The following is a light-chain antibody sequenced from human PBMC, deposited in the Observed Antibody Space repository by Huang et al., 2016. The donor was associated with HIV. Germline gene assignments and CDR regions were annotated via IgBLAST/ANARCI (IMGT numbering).Light chain of an antibody. CDR3: MQSLQTIT. J-gene: IGKJ5*01. Sequence: IVMTQSPLSLPVTPGEPASISCRSSQSLLHSNGYNYLDWYLQKPGQSPQLLIYLGSNRASGVPDRCSGSGSGTDFTLKISRVEAEDVGVYYCMQSLQTITFGQGTRLEIE. CDR2: LGS. CDR1: QSLLHSNGYNY. V-gene: IGKV2-28*01.